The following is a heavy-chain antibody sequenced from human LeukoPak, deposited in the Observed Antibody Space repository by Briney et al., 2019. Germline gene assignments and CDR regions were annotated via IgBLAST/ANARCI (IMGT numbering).Heavy chain of an antibody. J-gene: IGHJ4*02. CDR2: IIPIFGTA. Sequence: SVTVSFTASGGTFSSYAISWVRQAPGQGLEWMGGIIPIFGTANYAQKFQGRVTITADESTSTAYMELSSLRSEDTAVYYCARGGGTTVVTHFDYWGQGTLVTVSS. D-gene: IGHD4-23*01. V-gene: IGHV1-69*13. CDR3: ARGGGTTVVTHFDY. CDR1: GGTFSSYA.